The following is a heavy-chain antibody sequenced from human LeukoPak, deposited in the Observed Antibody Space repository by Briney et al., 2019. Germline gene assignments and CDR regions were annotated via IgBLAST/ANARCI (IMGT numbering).Heavy chain of an antibody. CDR2: IFYSGTT. CDR1: GASISSYY. CDR3: ARDSGTTGEVKFDP. D-gene: IGHD3-10*01. V-gene: IGHV4-59*01. Sequence: SETLSLTCAISGASISSYYWSWVRQPPGKGLEWIGHIFYSGTTSYNPSLKSRITIVVDRSKNHFSLKLKSVTAADTAVYYCARDSGTTGEVKFDPWGQGTLVTVSS. J-gene: IGHJ5*02.